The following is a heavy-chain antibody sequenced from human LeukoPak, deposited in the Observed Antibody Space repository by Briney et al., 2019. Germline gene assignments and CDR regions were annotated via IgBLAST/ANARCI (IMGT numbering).Heavy chain of an antibody. V-gene: IGHV4-31*03. CDR2: MYYSGST. Sequence: PSETLSLTCTVSGGSTRSAGFNWSWIRHPPGKGLEWIGYMYYSGSTYYNPSLKSRLTISVDTSTNQFSLTLSSVTAADTAVYYCARDPGDNGDYVKSHAFDIWGQGTMVTVSS. D-gene: IGHD4-17*01. CDR3: ARDPGDNGDYVKSHAFDI. CDR1: GGSTRSAGFN. J-gene: IGHJ3*02.